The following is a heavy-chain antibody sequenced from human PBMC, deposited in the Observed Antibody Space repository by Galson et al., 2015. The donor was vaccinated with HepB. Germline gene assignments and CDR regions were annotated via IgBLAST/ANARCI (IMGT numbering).Heavy chain of an antibody. CDR3: VRNSSDWKDYSGMDV. Sequence: SLRLSCAASGFTFSRHAMTWVRQGPGKGLQWVASISDGAYSRYYEDSVKGRFTIARDNSKKTLYLEMNSLRPEDTAVYFCVRNSSDWKDYSGMDVWGQGTMVTVSS. V-gene: IGHV3-23*01. D-gene: IGHD6-19*01. J-gene: IGHJ6*02. CDR2: ISDGAYSR. CDR1: GFTFSRHA.